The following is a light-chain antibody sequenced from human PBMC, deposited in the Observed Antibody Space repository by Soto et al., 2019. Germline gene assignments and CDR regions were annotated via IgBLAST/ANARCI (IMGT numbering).Light chain of an antibody. V-gene: IGKV3-20*01. Sequence: EIVLTQSPGTLSLSPGERATLSFRASQSVSSSYLAWYQQKPGQAPRLLIYGASSRATGIPDRFSGSGSGTGFTLIISRLEPEDFAVYYCQQYGSSPYTFGQGTKLEIK. CDR1: QSVSSSY. CDR2: GAS. CDR3: QQYGSSPYT. J-gene: IGKJ2*01.